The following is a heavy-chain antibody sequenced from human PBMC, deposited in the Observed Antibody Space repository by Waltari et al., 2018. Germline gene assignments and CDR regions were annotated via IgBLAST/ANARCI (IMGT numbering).Heavy chain of an antibody. J-gene: IGHJ4*02. CDR1: GFTFSNVW. D-gene: IGHD6-6*01. V-gene: IGHV3-15*01. CDR2: IKSKTDGVTT. CDR3: TTVKRVSSGSYSDY. Sequence: EVQLVESGGDLVKPGGSLRLSCAASGFTFSNVWMAWVRQVPGKGLEWVGGIKSKTDGVTTDYAAPVKGRFTILRDDSKNTQYLQMNSLKTEDTAVYYCTTVKRVSSGSYSDYWGQGTPVTVSS.